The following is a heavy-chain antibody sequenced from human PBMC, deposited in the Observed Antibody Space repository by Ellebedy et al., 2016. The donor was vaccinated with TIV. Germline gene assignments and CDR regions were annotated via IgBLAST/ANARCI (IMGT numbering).Heavy chain of an antibody. J-gene: IGHJ2*01. CDR3: ARASFYDVDLSGWYFDL. Sequence: GESLKISCAASKFTVSYNYMNWVRQAPGKGPEWVSGIYTDDTTYYADSVKGRFTISRDNAKNTLYLHIDSLRTEDTAVYYCARASFYDVDLSGWYFDLWGRGTLVTVSS. D-gene: IGHD3-10*02. CDR1: KFTVSYNY. CDR2: IYTDDTT. V-gene: IGHV3-66*01.